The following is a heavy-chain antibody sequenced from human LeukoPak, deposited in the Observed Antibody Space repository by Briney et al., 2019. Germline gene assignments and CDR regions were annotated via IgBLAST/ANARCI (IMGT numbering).Heavy chain of an antibody. V-gene: IGHV1-8*01. CDR2: MNPNGGNT. D-gene: IGHD2-2*01. CDR1: GYTFTSYD. J-gene: IGHJ4*02. Sequence: ASVKVSCKVSGYTFTSYDINWVRRATGQGLEWMGWMNPNGGNTGYAQKFQGRVTMTRNTSISTAYMELSSLRSEDTAVYYCARVMRESIVVVPAATGKYYFDYWGQGTLVTVSS. CDR3: ARVMRESIVVVPAATGKYYFDY.